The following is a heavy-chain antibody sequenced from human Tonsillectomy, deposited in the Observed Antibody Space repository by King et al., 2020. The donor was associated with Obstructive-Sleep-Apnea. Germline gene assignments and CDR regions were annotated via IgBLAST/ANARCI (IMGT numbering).Heavy chain of an antibody. V-gene: IGHV4-34*01. D-gene: IGHD4-17*01. CDR2: INHSGST. Sequence: VQLQQWGAGLLKPSETLSLTCAVYGGSFSGYYWSWIRQPPGKGLEWIGEINHSGSTNYNPSLKSRVTISVDTSKNQFSLKLSSVTAADTAVYYCARGRNDYGEYGWFDPWGQGTLVTVSS. CDR3: ARGRNDYGEYGWFDP. J-gene: IGHJ5*02. CDR1: GGSFSGYY.